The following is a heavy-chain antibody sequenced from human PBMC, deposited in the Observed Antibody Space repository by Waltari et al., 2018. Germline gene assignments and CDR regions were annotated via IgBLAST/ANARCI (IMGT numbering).Heavy chain of an antibody. CDR2: INPNTGAA. CDR3: ARGDNWNDRLDF. Sequence: QVQLVQSGDEVKKPGASVRVSGKASGYTFTSYDINWVRQAPGQGLEWMGWINPNTGAARVAQDFQDRVTMTRSTSETTAYMEISDLTSHDTAVYYCARGDNWNDRLDFWGQGTKVTVSS. J-gene: IGHJ3*01. V-gene: IGHV1-8*01. CDR1: GYTFTSYD. D-gene: IGHD1-1*01.